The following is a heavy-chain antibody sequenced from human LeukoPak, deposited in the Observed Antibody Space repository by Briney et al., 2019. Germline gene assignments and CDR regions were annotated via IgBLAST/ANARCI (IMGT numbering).Heavy chain of an antibody. CDR2: ISSSSSYI. V-gene: IGHV3-21*01. D-gene: IGHD5-12*01. CDR3: ARDLDTGYDLGY. J-gene: IGHJ4*02. Sequence: GGSLRLSCAASGFTFSSYSMNWVRQAPGKGLEWVSSISSSSSYIYYADSVKGRFTISRDNAKNSLYLQMNSLRAEDTAVYSCARDLDTGYDLGYWGKGTLVTVSS. CDR1: GFTFSSYS.